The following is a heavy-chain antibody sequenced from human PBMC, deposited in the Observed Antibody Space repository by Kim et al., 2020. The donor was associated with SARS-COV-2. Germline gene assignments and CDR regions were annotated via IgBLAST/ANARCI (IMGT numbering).Heavy chain of an antibody. V-gene: IGHV4-34*01. CDR2: INHSGST. D-gene: IGHD3-22*01. J-gene: IGHJ4*02. CDR3: ARGLGYYDSSGSDY. Sequence: SETLSLTCAVYGGSFSGYYWSWIRQPPGKGLEWIGEINHSGSTNYNPSLKSRVTISVDTSKNQFSLKLSSVTAADTAVYYCARGLGYYDSSGSDYWGQGTLVTVSS. CDR1: GGSFSGYY.